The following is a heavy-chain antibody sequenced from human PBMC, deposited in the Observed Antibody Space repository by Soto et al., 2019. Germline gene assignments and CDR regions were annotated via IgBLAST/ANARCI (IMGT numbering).Heavy chain of an antibody. J-gene: IGHJ4*02. D-gene: IGHD1-26*01. V-gene: IGHV3-30*18. CDR2: ISYDGSNK. Sequence: GGSLRLSCAASGFTFSSYGMHWVRQAPGKGLEWVAVISYDGSNKYYADSVKGRFTISRDNSKNTLYLQMNSLRAEDTAVYYCAKDLVGATPREFGDYWGQGTLVTVSS. CDR1: GFTFSSYG. CDR3: AKDLVGATPREFGDY.